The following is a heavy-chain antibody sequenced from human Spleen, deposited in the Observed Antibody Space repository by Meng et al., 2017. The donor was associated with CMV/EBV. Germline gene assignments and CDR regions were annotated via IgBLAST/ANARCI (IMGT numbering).Heavy chain of an antibody. CDR3: ARHHVEMASRVSDY. J-gene: IGHJ4*02. Sequence: GPLRLSCTVSGGSIRSSSFYWGWIRQPPGKGLEWIGNVSYSGYPYYNPSLKSRVSISADASKNLFSLNLSSVTAADTAFYYCARHHVEMASRVSDYWGQGTLVTVSS. D-gene: IGHD5-24*01. V-gene: IGHV4-39*01. CDR2: VSYSGYP. CDR1: GGSIRSSSFY.